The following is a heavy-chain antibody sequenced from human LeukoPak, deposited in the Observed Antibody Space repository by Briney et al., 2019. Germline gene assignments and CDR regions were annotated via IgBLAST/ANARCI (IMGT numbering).Heavy chain of an antibody. CDR3: ARPYYYDSSGDHTFDY. V-gene: IGHV1-18*01. J-gene: IGHJ4*02. D-gene: IGHD3-22*01. CDR2: ISAYNGNT. CDR1: GYTFTSYG. Sequence: ASVKVSCKASGYTFTSYGISWVRQAPGQGLEWMGWISAYNGNTNYAQKLQGRVTMTTDTSTSTAYMELRSLRSDDTAVYYCARPYYYDSSGDHTFDYWGQGTLVTVSS.